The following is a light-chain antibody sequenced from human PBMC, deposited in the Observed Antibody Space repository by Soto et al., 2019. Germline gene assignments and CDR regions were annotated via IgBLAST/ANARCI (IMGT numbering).Light chain of an antibody. V-gene: IGLV1-51*01. CDR1: SSNIGNNY. CDR2: DNN. J-gene: IGLJ1*01. Sequence: QSVLTQPPSVSAAPGQKVTISCSGSSSNIGNNYVSWYQQLPGTAPKLLIYDNNKRPSGIPDRFSGSKPGTSATLGITGLQTGDEADYYCGTWDSSLSVFYVFGTGTKVTVL. CDR3: GTWDSSLSVFYV.